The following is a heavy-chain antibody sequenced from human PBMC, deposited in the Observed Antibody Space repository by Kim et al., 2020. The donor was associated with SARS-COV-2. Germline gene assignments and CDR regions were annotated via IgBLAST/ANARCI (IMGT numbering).Heavy chain of an antibody. CDR2: INHSGST. J-gene: IGHJ4*02. Sequence: SETLSLTCAVYGGSFSGYYWSWIHQPPGKGLEWIGEINHSGSTNYNPSLKSRVTISVDTSKNQFSLKLSSVTAADTAVYYCARRRYYDFWSGRTGLDYWGQGTLVTVSS. CDR3: ARRRYYDFWSGRTGLDY. V-gene: IGHV4-34*01. D-gene: IGHD3-3*01. CDR1: GGSFSGYY.